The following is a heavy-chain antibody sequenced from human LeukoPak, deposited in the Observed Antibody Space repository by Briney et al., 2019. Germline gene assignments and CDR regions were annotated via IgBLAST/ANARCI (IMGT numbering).Heavy chain of an antibody. Sequence: ASVKVSFKASGYTFTNNTISWVCHAPGQGLEWMGWISANTGKTNYAQKFQGRVTMTTDTSTTTAYMELRSLRSNETAVYYCARIGMNSVSDYWGQGTVVTVSS. CDR3: ARIGMNSVSDY. J-gene: IGHJ4*02. CDR1: GYTFTNNT. CDR2: ISANTGKT. D-gene: IGHD3-16*01. V-gene: IGHV1-18*01.